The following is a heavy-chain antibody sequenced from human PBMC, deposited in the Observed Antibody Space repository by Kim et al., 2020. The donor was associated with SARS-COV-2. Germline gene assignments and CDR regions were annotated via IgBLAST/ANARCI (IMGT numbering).Heavy chain of an antibody. Sequence: GGSLRLSCTASGFTLSSHAISWVRQAPGKGLQWVSAIGGSGDYTYYSDSVKGRFTISRDNSRNMLFLQLNSLGAEDTGLYFCARGPQYSFYTHGYFSHWG. V-gene: IGHV3-23*01. D-gene: IGHD3-22*01. CDR3: ARGPQYSFYTHGYFSH. J-gene: IGHJ1*01. CDR1: GFTLSSHA. CDR2: IGGSGDYT.